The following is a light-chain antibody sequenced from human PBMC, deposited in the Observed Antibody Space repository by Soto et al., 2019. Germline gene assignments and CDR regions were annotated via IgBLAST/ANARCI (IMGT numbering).Light chain of an antibody. V-gene: IGKV2-28*01. J-gene: IGKJ2*01. Sequence: DIVMTHSPLSLPVTPGAPDSISCRSSQSLLHTNAHRYLNWYLQKPGQSPQLLISLGSTRASGVPDRFSGSGLGTDFTLQIRRVEAEDVGVYYCMPGLQTPYTFGQGTKLEIK. CDR3: MPGLQTPYT. CDR2: LGS. CDR1: QSLLHTNAHRY.